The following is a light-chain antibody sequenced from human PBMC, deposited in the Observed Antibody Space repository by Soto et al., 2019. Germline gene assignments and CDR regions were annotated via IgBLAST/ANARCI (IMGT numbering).Light chain of an antibody. J-gene: IGKJ5*01. V-gene: IGKV3-20*01. Sequence: ESVLTQSPGTLSLSPGERATLSFRARQRVSTTYLAWYQQKPGQAPSLLIYGASSRATGIPDRFSGSGSGTDFTLTISRLEPEDFAVYYCQQYGSSITFGQGTR. CDR3: QQYGSSIT. CDR2: GAS. CDR1: QRVSTTY.